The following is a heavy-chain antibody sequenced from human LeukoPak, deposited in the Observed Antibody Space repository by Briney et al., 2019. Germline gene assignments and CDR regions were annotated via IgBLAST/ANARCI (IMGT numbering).Heavy chain of an antibody. CDR1: IFTLKSYS. J-gene: IGHJ4*02. V-gene: IGHV3-48*04. CDR2: ISGSGNNV. CDR3: TTLGYHLDS. D-gene: IGHD3-22*01. Sequence: PGGSLRLSCSPPIFTLKSYSMSWVRQAPGKGLQWVSFISGSGNNVLYADSVKGRFTISRDNARNSQYLQMNSLRAEDTALYYCTTLGYHLDSWGQGTLVTVSS.